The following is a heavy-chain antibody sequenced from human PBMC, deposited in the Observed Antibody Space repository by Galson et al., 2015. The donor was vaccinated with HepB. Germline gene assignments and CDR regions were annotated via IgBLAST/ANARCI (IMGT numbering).Heavy chain of an antibody. CDR3: ARWSGISYDC. Sequence: SLRLSCAASGFSVSSIYMSWVRQAPGKGLEWPSMVYSDGTTHYKDSVRGRFTISRDNSKNTLYLQMSTLRAEDTAVYYCARWSGISYDCWGQGTLVTVSS. D-gene: IGHD3-10*01. CDR1: GFSVSSIY. V-gene: IGHV3-53*01. CDR2: VYSDGTT. J-gene: IGHJ4*02.